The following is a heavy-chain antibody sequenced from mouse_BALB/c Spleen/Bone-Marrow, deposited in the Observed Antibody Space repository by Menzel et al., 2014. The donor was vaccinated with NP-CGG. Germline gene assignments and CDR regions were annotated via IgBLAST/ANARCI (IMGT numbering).Heavy chain of an antibody. CDR3: ARRGPYYALDY. CDR2: IYPGDGDT. V-gene: IGHV1-87*01. Sequence: QVQLQQSGAELARPGASVKLSCKASGYTFTSYWMQWVQQRPGXXXXXIGTIYPGDGDTRYTQKFKGKATLTADKSSSTAYMQLSSLASEDSAVYYCARRGPYYALDYWGQGTSVTVSS. J-gene: IGHJ4*01. CDR1: GYTFTSYW.